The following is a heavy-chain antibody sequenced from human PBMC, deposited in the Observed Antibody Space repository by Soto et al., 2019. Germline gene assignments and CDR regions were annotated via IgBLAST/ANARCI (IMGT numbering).Heavy chain of an antibody. CDR1: GYPFTGYY. CDR3: ASSGIVVVDYYYYGMDV. V-gene: IGHV1-2*02. Sequence: ASVKVPCKASGYPFTGYYMHWVRQAPGQGLEWMGWINPNSGGTNYAQKFQGRVTMTRDTSISTAYMELSRLRSDDTAVYYCASSGIVVVDYYYYGMDVRGQGTTVTGSS. CDR2: INPNSGGT. J-gene: IGHJ6*02. D-gene: IGHD3-22*01.